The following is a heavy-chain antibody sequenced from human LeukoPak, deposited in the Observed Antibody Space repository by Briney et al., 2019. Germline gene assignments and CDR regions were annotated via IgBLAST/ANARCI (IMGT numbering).Heavy chain of an antibody. V-gene: IGHV3-30*18. Sequence: GRSLRLSCAASGFTFSNYGFHWVRQAPGKGLEWVAVIPYDGSNEYYADSVKGRFTISRDNSKNTLYLQMNTLRAEDTAVYYCAKEVGYGMDVWGQGTTVTVSS. CDR3: AKEVGYGMDV. CDR1: GFTFSNYG. J-gene: IGHJ6*02. D-gene: IGHD1-26*01. CDR2: IPYDGSNE.